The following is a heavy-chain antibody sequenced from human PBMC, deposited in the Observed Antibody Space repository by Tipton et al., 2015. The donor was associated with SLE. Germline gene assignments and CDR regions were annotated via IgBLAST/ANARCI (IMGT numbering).Heavy chain of an antibody. Sequence: TLSLTCAVSGGSISSGGYSWSWIRQPPGKGLEWIGYIYHSGSTYYNPSLKSRVTISVDRSKNQFSLKLSSVTAADTAVYYCARGVTGTRGACDYWGQGPLDSVSS. V-gene: IGHV4-30-2*01. D-gene: IGHD1-20*01. CDR2: IYHSGST. CDR3: ARGVTGTRGACDY. J-gene: IGHJ4*02. CDR1: GGSISSGGYS.